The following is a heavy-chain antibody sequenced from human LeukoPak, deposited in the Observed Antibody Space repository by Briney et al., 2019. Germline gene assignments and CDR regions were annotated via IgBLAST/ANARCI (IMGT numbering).Heavy chain of an antibody. CDR1: GTSFSGYY. D-gene: IGHD6-13*01. J-gene: IGHJ6*03. V-gene: IGHV4-34*01. CDR2: INHSGST. CDR3: ARLIAAAGYYYYYMDV. Sequence: SETLSLTCAVYGTSFSGYYWNWIRQPPGKGLEWIGEINHSGSTNYNPSLKSRVTISVDTSKNQFSLKLSSVTAADTAVYYCARLIAAAGYYYYYMDVWGKGTTVTVSS.